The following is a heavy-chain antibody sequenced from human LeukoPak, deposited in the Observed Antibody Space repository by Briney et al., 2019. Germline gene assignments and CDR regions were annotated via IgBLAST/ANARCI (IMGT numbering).Heavy chain of an antibody. CDR2: IYYRGST. D-gene: IGHD1/OR15-1a*01. V-gene: IGHV4-39*02. CDR1: GGSISSSSFY. J-gene: IGHJ4*02. CDR3: ARSIIGTRSKFDY. Sequence: SETLSLTCTVSGGSISSSSFYWGWIRQPPGKGLEWIGTIYYRGSTYYNPSLKSRVTISVDTSKNHFSLKLSSVTAADTAVYSCARSIIGTRSKFDYWGQGTLVTVSS.